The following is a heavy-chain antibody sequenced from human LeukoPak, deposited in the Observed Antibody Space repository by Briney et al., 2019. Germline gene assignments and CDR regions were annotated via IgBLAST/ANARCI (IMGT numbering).Heavy chain of an antibody. CDR2: IKQDGSEK. CDR1: GFTFTSYW. V-gene: IGHV3-7*01. Sequence: GGSLRLSCAASGFTFTSYWMSWVRQAPGKGLEWVANIKQDGSEKHYVDSLKGRFTISRDNAKNSLYLQMNSLRAEETAVYYCARIGYSSSCFDHWGQGTLVTVSS. CDR3: ARIGYSSSCFDH. D-gene: IGHD6-13*01. J-gene: IGHJ4*02.